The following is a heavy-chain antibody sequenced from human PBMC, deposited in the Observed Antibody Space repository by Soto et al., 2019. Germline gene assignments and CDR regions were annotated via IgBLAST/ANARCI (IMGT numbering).Heavy chain of an antibody. J-gene: IGHJ3*01. CDR2: IYWSGDE. V-gene: IGHV2-5*01. Sequence: QMTLKESGPTLVKPTQTLTLTCSFSGFSFSTSGVGVGWVRQPPGQALEWLALIYWSGDEHYRPSLKSRLTITKDTSKNQVVLIMTNMDPVDTATYYCARGVATLPVFAFDVWGQGTTVTVSS. CDR1: GFSFSTSGVG. D-gene: IGHD6-6*01. CDR3: ARGVATLPVFAFDV.